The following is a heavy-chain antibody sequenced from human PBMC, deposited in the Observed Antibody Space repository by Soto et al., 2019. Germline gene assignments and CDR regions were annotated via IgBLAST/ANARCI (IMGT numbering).Heavy chain of an antibody. CDR3: ARGSTAYYYYGMDV. CDR1: GGSFSGYY. Sequence: SETLSLTCAVYGGSFSGYYWSWIRQPPGKGLEWIGEINHSGSTNYNPSLKSRVTISVDTSKNQFSLKLSSVTAADTAVYYCARGSTAYYYYGMDVWGQGTTVTVSS. V-gene: IGHV4-34*01. J-gene: IGHJ6*02. D-gene: IGHD2-2*01. CDR2: INHSGST.